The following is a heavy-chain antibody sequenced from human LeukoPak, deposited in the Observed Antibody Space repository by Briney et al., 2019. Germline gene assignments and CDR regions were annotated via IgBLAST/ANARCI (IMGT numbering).Heavy chain of an antibody. J-gene: IGHJ2*01. V-gene: IGHV4-4*07. CDR3: AREGGWYNWYFDL. CDR2: IYSSGTS. Sequence: PSETLSLTCTVSGGSISRYYRSWIRQPAGKGLEWIGRIYSSGTSNYNLPLKSRVTMSVDTSKNQFSLNLSSVTAADTAVYYCAREGGWYNWYFDLWGRGTLVTVSS. CDR1: GGSISRYY. D-gene: IGHD6-19*01.